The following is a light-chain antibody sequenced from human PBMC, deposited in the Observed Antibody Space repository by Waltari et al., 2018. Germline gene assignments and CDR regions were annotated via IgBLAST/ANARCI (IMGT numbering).Light chain of an antibody. V-gene: IGLV3-1*01. J-gene: IGLJ3*02. Sequence: DQQKPGRYPVLGIHQNNKRPSGIPDRFAGSKSGKTATLTISGTQAMDEADYYCQAWDSGTVFGGGTKLTVL. CDR2: QNN. CDR3: QAWDSGTV.